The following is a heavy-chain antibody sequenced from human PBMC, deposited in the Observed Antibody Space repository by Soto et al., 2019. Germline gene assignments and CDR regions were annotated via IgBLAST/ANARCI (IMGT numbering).Heavy chain of an antibody. CDR2: IYYSGST. Sequence: PSETLSLTCTFSVGSISSYYWSWIRQPPGKGLEWIGYIYYSGSTNYNPSLKSRVTISVDTSKNQFSLKLSSVTAADTAVYYCARVDSSGRYYFDYWGQGTLVTVSS. V-gene: IGHV4-59*01. D-gene: IGHD6-19*01. CDR3: ARVDSSGRYYFDY. CDR1: VGSISSYY. J-gene: IGHJ4*02.